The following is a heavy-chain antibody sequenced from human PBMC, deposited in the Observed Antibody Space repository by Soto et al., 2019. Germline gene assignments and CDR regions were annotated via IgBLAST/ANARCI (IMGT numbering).Heavy chain of an antibody. D-gene: IGHD4-4*01. Sequence: PGGSLRLSCAASGFTFSSYAASWVRQAPGKGLEWVSSISSSGDSTYYADPVKGRFTISRDNSKSILYLQMNSLRAEDMAIYYCATPGEHSRNYSKYWGQGTLVTVSS. J-gene: IGHJ4*02. CDR1: GFTFSSYA. CDR3: ATPGEHSRNYSKY. V-gene: IGHV3-23*01. CDR2: ISSSGDST.